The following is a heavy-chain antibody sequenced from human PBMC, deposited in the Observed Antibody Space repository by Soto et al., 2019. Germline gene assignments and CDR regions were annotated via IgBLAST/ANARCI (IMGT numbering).Heavy chain of an antibody. D-gene: IGHD3-3*02. V-gene: IGHV1-69*12. CDR1: GDTFSTYT. Sequence: QVQLVQSGAEVKKPGSSVKVSCKASGDTFSTYTITWVRQAPGQGLEWMGGIIPRSGTSNYAQKFQGRVQIPAEESQRTANMELCSVRSKDTAVYYRAREGLVLAPSTVKSDHYYYAMDVWGQGATVAVSS. J-gene: IGHJ6*02. CDR2: IIPRSGTS. CDR3: AREGLVLAPSTVKSDHYYYAMDV.